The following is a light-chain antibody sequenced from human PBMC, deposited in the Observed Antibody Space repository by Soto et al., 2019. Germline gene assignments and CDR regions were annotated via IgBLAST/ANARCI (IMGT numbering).Light chain of an antibody. V-gene: IGKV1-5*03. CDR2: KAS. Sequence: DIPMTQSPSTLSAAVGDRVTITCRASQSISSWLAWYQQKTGKAPKLLIYKASSLESGVPSRFSGSGSGTEFTLTISSLQPDDFAAYYCQHYNSYPVTFGPGTKVDIK. CDR1: QSISSW. CDR3: QHYNSYPVT. J-gene: IGKJ3*01.